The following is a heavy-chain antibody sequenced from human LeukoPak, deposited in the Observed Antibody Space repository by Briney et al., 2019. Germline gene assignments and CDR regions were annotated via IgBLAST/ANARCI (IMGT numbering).Heavy chain of an antibody. D-gene: IGHD6-19*01. CDR3: ARRPYTSGWYYYFDY. Sequence: PSETLSLTCTVSGGSISSSSYYWGWNRQPPGKGLEWIGSIYYSGSTYYNPSLKSRVTISVDTSKNQFSLRLSSVTAADTAVYYCARRPYTSGWYYYFDYWGQGTLVTVSS. V-gene: IGHV4-39*01. CDR1: GGSISSSSYY. CDR2: IYYSGST. J-gene: IGHJ4*02.